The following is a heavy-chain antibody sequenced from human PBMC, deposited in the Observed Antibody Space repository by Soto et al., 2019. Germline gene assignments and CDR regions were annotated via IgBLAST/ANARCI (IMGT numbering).Heavy chain of an antibody. D-gene: IGHD2-8*01. V-gene: IGHV3-21*01. CDR2: ISSSSSYI. J-gene: IGHJ4*02. CDR1: GFTFSSYS. CDR3: ARGWNQYCTNGGCPFDY. Sequence: EVQLVESGGGLVKPGGSLRLSCAASGFTFSSYSMNWVRQAPGKGLEWVSSISSSSSYIYYADSVKGRVTISRDNAKNSLYLQINSLRAADTAVYYCARGWNQYCTNGGCPFDYWGQGTLVTVSS.